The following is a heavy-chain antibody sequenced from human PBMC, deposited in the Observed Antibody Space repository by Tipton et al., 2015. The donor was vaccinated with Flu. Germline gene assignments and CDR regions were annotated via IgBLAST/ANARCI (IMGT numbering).Heavy chain of an antibody. V-gene: IGHV4-4*07. D-gene: IGHD2-15*01. CDR3: ARDRSICSGGSCPYYFDY. J-gene: IGHJ4*02. Sequence: TLSLTCTVSGGSISSYYWSWIRQPAGKGLEWIGRIYTSGSTNYNPSLKSRVTMSVDTSKNQFSLKLSSVTAADTAVYYCARDRSICSGGSCPYYFDYWARERWSPSPQ. CDR1: GGSISSYY. CDR2: IYTSGST.